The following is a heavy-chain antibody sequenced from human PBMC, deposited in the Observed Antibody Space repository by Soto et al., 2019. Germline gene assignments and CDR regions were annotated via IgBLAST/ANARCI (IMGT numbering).Heavy chain of an antibody. V-gene: IGHV1-69*13. CDR3: ARVTMLITGKWLAFDY. CDR1: GGTFSSYA. Sequence: ASVKVSCKASGGTFSSYAISWVRQAPGQGLEWMGGIIPIFGTANYAQKFQGRVTITADESTSTAYMELSSLRSEDTAVYYCARVTMLITGKWLAFDYWGQGTLVTVSS. CDR2: IIPIFGTA. D-gene: IGHD6-19*01. J-gene: IGHJ4*02.